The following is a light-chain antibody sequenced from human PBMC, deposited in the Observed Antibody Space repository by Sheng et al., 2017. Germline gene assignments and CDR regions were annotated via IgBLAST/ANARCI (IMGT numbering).Light chain of an antibody. V-gene: IGKV3-20*01. Sequence: EIVLTQSPGTLSLSPGEGATLSCRASQRISSNYLAWYQQKPGQAPRLLIYGTSSRATGIPDRFSGSGSGTDFALTISRLEPEDFAVYYCQQYHSSPFTFGPGTKVDIK. CDR2: GTS. CDR3: QQYHSSPFT. CDR1: QRISSNY. J-gene: IGKJ3*01.